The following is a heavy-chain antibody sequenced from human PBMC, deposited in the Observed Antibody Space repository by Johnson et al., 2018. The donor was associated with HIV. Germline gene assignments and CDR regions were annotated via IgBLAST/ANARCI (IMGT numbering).Heavy chain of an antibody. CDR2: ISYDGSNE. J-gene: IGHJ3*02. CDR3: ARDKGSGAFYI. CDR1: GFAFSNYA. Sequence: QVQLVESGGGVVQPGRSLRLSCAASGFAFSNYAMHWVRQAPGKGLEWMAIISYDGSNEYYADSMKGRFTSSRDNSKNKLYLQMNSLRAEDTALYYCARDKGSGAFYIWGQGPMVTVSS. V-gene: IGHV3-30*14. D-gene: IGHD1-26*01.